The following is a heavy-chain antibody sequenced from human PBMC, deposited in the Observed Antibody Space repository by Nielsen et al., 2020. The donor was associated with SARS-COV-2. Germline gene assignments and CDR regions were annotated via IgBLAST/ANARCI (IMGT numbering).Heavy chain of an antibody. Sequence: GESLKIFCAASGFTFSSYGMHWVRQAPGKGLEWVAVISYDGSNKYYADSVKGRFTISRDNSKNTLYLQMNSLRAEDTAVYYCAKVHFDWLLYYYGMDVWGQGTTVTVSS. CDR3: AKVHFDWLLYYYGMDV. CDR2: ISYDGSNK. CDR1: GFTFSSYG. V-gene: IGHV3-30*18. J-gene: IGHJ6*02. D-gene: IGHD3-9*01.